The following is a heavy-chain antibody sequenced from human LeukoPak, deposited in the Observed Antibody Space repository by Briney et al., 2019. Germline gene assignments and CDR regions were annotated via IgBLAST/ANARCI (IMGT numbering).Heavy chain of an antibody. J-gene: IGHJ4*02. CDR3: ARIPDTSGCFYYFDY. Sequence: PSETLSLTCSVSGDSIRTYYWSWIRQPPGKGLEWIGYISYRGGTNYNPALKSRVTISLDTSKNQFSLNLSSVTAADTAVYYCARIPDTSGCFYYFDYWGQGTLVTVSS. CDR1: GDSIRTYY. V-gene: IGHV4-59*01. D-gene: IGHD3-22*01. CDR2: ISYRGGT.